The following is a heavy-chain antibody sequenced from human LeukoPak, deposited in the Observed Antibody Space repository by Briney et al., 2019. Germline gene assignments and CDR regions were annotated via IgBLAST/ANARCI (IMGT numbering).Heavy chain of an antibody. CDR1: GFTFSSYS. Sequence: PGGSLRLSCAASGFTFSSYSMNWVRQAPGKGLEWVSSISSSSSYIYYADSVKGRFTISRDNAKNSLYLQMNSLRPEDTAVYYCAKVRVGTAHFDYWGQGTLATVSS. V-gene: IGHV3-21*01. D-gene: IGHD2-15*01. CDR3: AKVRVGTAHFDY. CDR2: ISSSSSYI. J-gene: IGHJ4*02.